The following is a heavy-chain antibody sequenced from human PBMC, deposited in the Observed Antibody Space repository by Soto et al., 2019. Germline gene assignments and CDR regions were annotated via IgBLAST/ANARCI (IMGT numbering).Heavy chain of an antibody. J-gene: IGHJ6*02. CDR3: ARRGKAAAGTRDYYYYGMDA. CDR2: IYPGDSDT. CDR1: GYSFTSYW. V-gene: IGHV5-51*01. Sequence: GESLKISCKGSGYSFTSYWIGWVRQMPGKGLEWMGIIYPGDSDTRYSPSFQGQVTISADKSISTAYLQWSSLKASDTAMYYCARRGKAAAGTRDYYYYGMDAWGQGTTGTV. D-gene: IGHD6-13*01.